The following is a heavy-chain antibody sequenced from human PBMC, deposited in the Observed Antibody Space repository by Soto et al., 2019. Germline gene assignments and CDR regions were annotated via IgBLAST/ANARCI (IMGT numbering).Heavy chain of an antibody. Sequence: QVQLVESGGGLVKPGGSLRVSCAASGFSFSDYYMSWIRQAPGKGLEWVSYISSSGNTIYHADSVKGRFTISRDNAKNSLNLQMNSLRDEDTAVYYCAGGRTICNGMDVWGQGTTVTVSS. D-gene: IGHD3-10*01. CDR2: ISSSGNTI. V-gene: IGHV3-11*01. J-gene: IGHJ6*02. CDR3: AGGRTICNGMDV. CDR1: GFSFSDYY.